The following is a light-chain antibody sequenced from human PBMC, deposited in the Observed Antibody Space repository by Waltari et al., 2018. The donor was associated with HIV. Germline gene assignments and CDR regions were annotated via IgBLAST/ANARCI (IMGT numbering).Light chain of an antibody. CDR1: SSEFRTYNY. J-gene: IGLJ3*02. V-gene: IGLV2-14*03. CDR3: AAYIGPWV. Sequence: SALTQPASVSGSPGQSITLSCTGASSEFRTYNYVSWYQHHPGKAPRLLIYDVTNRPSGVSRRFSGSKSGDTASLIISGLQAEDEADYFCAAYIGPWVFGGGTRLTV. CDR2: DVT.